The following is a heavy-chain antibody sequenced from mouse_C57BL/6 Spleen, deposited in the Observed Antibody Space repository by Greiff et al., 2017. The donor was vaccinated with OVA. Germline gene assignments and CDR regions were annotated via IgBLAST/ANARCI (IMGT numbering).Heavy chain of an antibody. D-gene: IGHD2-5*01. CDR3: AREGNYSNSAWFAY. V-gene: IGHV1-55*01. CDR1: GYTFTSYW. CDR2: IYPGSGST. J-gene: IGHJ3*01. Sequence: QVQLQQSGAELVKPGASVKMSCKASGYTFTSYWITWVKQRPGQGLEWIGDIYPGSGSTNYNEKFKSKATLTVDTSSSTAYMQLSSLTSEDSAVYYCAREGNYSNSAWFAYWGQGTLVTVSA.